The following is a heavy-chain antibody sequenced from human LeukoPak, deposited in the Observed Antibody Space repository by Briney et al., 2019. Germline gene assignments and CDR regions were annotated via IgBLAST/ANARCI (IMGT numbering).Heavy chain of an antibody. V-gene: IGHV3-64D*09. CDR2: ISSHGGTT. Sequence: GGSLRLSCSVSGFTFSSNTMHWVRQAPGKGLEYVSAISSHGGTTYYSDSVKGRFTVSRDNSKNTLYLQMTSLRAEDTAVYYCVEPYDYWGQGTLVTVSS. J-gene: IGHJ4*02. CDR3: VEPYDY. CDR1: GFTFSSNT.